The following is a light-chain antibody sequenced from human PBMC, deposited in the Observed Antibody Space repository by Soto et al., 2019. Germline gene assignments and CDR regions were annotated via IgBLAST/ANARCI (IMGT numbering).Light chain of an antibody. Sequence: QSVLTQPPSVSGAPGQRVTISCTGRSSNIGAGFDVHWFQQLPGTAPKLIIYSNTNRPSGVTDRFSGSKSGTSASLAITWLQAEYEADYYCQSYDKSLTGWVFGGGTKLTVL. CDR3: QSYDKSLTGWV. CDR1: SSNIGAGFD. J-gene: IGLJ3*02. CDR2: SNT. V-gene: IGLV1-40*01.